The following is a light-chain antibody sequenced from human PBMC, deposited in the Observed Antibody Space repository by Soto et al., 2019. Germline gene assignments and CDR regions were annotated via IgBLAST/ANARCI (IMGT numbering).Light chain of an antibody. V-gene: IGKV3-15*01. Sequence: EVVMTQSPVTLSLSPGDRATLSCRASQSVDTNFAWYQQKPGQAPRLLVHGASMSTAGVPARCTGAGSGTDFTLTISGRQSADFLVYYCRQYYNWPPYTFGQGTKLQI. CDR2: GAS. CDR1: QSVDTN. J-gene: IGKJ2*01. CDR3: RQYYNWPPYT.